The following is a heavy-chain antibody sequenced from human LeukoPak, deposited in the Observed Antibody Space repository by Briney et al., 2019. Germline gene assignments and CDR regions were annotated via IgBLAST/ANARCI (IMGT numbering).Heavy chain of an antibody. CDR1: GDSISRSTYY. J-gene: IGHJ4*02. D-gene: IGHD3-10*01. CDR3: ARHTLRGVPDY. Sequence: SETLSLTCTVSGDSISRSTYYWAWIRQPPGKGLEWIGSVYYGRSPYFNPSLESRATISVDTSKNQFSLKLSSVTAADTAVYYCARHTLRGVPDYWGQGTLVTVSS. V-gene: IGHV4-39*01. CDR2: VYYGRSP.